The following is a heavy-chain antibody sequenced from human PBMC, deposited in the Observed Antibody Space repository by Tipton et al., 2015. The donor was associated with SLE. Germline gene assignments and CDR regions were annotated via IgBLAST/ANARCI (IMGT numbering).Heavy chain of an antibody. CDR2: IYYSGST. V-gene: IGHV4-59*12. Sequence: TLSLTCTVSGGSISSYYWSWIRQPPGKGLEWIGYIYYSGSTNYNPSLKSRVTISVDTSKNQFSLKLSSVTTADTAVYYCARGLYYYGSGSYSFFDYWGQGTLVTVSS. CDR3: ARGLYYYGSGSYSFFDY. J-gene: IGHJ4*02. CDR1: GGSISSYY. D-gene: IGHD3-10*01.